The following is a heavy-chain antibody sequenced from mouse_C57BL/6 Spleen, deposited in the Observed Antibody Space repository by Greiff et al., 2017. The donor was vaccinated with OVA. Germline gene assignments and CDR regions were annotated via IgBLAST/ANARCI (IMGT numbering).Heavy chain of an antibody. J-gene: IGHJ1*03. CDR3: ARRGLYDGYRYFDV. V-gene: IGHV1-53*01. Sequence: QVHVKQPGTELVKPGASVKLSCKASGYTFTSYWMHWVKQRPGQGLEWIGNINPSNGGTNYNEKFKSKATLTVDKSSSTAYMQLSSLTSEDSAVYYCARRGLYDGYRYFDVWGTGTTVTVSS. D-gene: IGHD2-3*01. CDR1: GYTFTSYW. CDR2: INPSNGGT.